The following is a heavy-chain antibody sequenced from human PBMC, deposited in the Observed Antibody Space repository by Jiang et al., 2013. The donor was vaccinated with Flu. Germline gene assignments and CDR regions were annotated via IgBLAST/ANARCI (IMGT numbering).Heavy chain of an antibody. CDR1: GYTFINYG. CDR2: ISDYNGNT. CDR3: ARTKHILTGYYRGSYYFDY. V-gene: IGHV1-18*01. D-gene: IGHD3-9*01. J-gene: IGHJ4*02. Sequence: SGAEVKKPGASVKVSCKASGYTFINYGISWVRQAPGQGLECLGWISDYNGNTKFAHKVQGRVTMTTDTSTSTAYMELRSLRSDDTAVYFCARTKHILTGYYRGSYYFDYWGQGTLVTVSS.